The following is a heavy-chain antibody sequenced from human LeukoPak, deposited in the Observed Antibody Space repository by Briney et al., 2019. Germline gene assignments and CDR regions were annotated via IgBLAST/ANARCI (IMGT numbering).Heavy chain of an antibody. CDR2: IYYSGST. Sequence: SETLSLTCAVYGGSFSGYYWGWIRQPPGKGLEWIGSIYYSGSTYYNPSLKSRVTISVDTSKNQFSLKLSSVTAADTAVYYCARHVGYCSSTSCYILHFDYWGQGTLVTVSS. CDR3: ARHVGYCSSTSCYILHFDY. D-gene: IGHD2-2*01. CDR1: GGSFSGYY. V-gene: IGHV4-39*01. J-gene: IGHJ4*02.